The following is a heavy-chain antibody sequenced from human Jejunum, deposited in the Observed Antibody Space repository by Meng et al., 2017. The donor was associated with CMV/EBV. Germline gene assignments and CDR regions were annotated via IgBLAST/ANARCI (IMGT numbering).Heavy chain of an antibody. D-gene: IGHD5-24*01. V-gene: IGHV3-74*03. Sequence: FKYFFMHWVRQAPGKGLVWVSTINADGSSTTYADSVKGRFTISRDNAKNTLYLQMDSLRADDTAVYYCVRDAGRGHGYNYLGYFDYWGQGTLVTVSS. CDR1: FKYFF. CDR2: INADGSST. J-gene: IGHJ4*02. CDR3: VRDAGRGHGYNYLGYFDY.